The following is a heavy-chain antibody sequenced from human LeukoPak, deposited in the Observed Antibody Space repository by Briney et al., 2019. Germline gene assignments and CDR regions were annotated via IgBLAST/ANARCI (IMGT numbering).Heavy chain of an antibody. V-gene: IGHV4-30-2*01. CDR2: IYHSGST. Sequence: PSQTLSLTCAVSGGSISSGGYSWSWIRQPPGKGLEWIGYIYHSGSTYYNPSLKSRVTISVGRSKNQFSLKLSSVTAADTAVYYCARGDYDILTGYYDPNAFDIWGQGTMVTVSS. J-gene: IGHJ3*02. D-gene: IGHD3-9*01. CDR3: ARGDYDILTGYYDPNAFDI. CDR1: GGSISSGGYS.